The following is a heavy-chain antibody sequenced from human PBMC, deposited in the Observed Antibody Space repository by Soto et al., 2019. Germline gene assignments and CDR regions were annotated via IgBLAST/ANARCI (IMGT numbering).Heavy chain of an antibody. CDR2: ISSSGATT. Sequence: PVGSLRLSCAASGFTFSNYAMSWVRQAPGKGLEWVSGISSSGATTYYADSVRGRFTTSRDNSKNTVYLQMNSLTAGDTALYYCAKATATGGGAFDICGQGTMVTVSS. J-gene: IGHJ3*02. CDR1: GFTFSNYA. V-gene: IGHV3-23*01. D-gene: IGHD2-8*02. CDR3: AKATATGGGAFDI.